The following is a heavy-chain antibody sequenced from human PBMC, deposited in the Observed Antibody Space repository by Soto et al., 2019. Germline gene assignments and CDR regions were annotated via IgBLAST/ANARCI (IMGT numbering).Heavy chain of an antibody. CDR3: ARDKSGPADY. J-gene: IGHJ4*02. Sequence: GVLRLSCVASGFTFSNYYMHWVRQVPGKGLVWVSRINDDGSSTHYADSVKGRFIISRDNAKNTLYLQMNSLRAEDTAVYYCARDKSGPADYWGQGTLVTVSS. V-gene: IGHV3-74*01. D-gene: IGHD5-12*01. CDR2: INDDGSST. CDR1: GFTFSNYY.